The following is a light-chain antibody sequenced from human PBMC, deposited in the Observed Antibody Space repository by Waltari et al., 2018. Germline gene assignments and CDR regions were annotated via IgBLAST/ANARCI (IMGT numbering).Light chain of an antibody. V-gene: IGLV8-61*01. Sequence: QSVVTQEPSLSVSPGGTVTLTCALSSGSASPTAYASWYRQTPGQAPRTLMVKANTRCAGVSVRVSGSHPGKKAAITTTGAHAEDESQYFCSLYMGSGIWVSGGGTRLTVL. CDR1: SGSASPTAY. J-gene: IGLJ3*02. CDR2: KAN. CDR3: SLYMGSGIWV.